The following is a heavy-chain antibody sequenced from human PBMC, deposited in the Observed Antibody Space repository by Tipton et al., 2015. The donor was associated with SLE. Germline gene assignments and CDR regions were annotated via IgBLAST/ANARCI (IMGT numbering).Heavy chain of an antibody. J-gene: IGHJ5*02. Sequence: SYYWSWIRQPAGKGLEWIGRMYTSGSTNYNPSLKSRVTISMDTSKNQFSLKLSSVTAADTAVYYCARVDGSGSYYTDWFDPWGQGTLVTVSS. V-gene: IGHV4-61*02. CDR2: MYTSGST. CDR1: SYY. CDR3: ARVDGSGSYYTDWFDP. D-gene: IGHD3-10*01.